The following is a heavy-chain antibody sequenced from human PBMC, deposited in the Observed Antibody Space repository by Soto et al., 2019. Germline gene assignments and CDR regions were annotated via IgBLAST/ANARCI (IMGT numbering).Heavy chain of an antibody. V-gene: IGHV3-30*18. Sequence: QVQLVESGGGVVQPGRSLRLSCAASGFTFSTYGMHWVRQAPGKGLEWVAVISYDGSNKYYAESVKGRITISRDNSENTLYLQMNSLRAEDTAVYYGAKDRSTRVNHFDYWGQGTLVTVSS. CDR1: GFTFSTYG. J-gene: IGHJ4*02. CDR3: AKDRSTRVNHFDY. D-gene: IGHD2-2*01. CDR2: ISYDGSNK.